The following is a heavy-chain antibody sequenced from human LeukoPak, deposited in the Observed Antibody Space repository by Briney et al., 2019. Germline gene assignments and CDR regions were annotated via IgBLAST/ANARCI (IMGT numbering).Heavy chain of an antibody. Sequence: GGSLRLSRAASGFTFSSYSMNWVRQAPRKGLEWGSYISSSSSTIYYADSVKGRFTISRDNAKNSLYLQMNSLRAEDTALYYCAKDTLGSKWESSEVYYFDYWGQGTLVTVSS. V-gene: IGHV3-48*04. CDR3: AKDTLGSKWESSEVYYFDY. D-gene: IGHD1-26*01. J-gene: IGHJ4*02. CDR2: ISSSSSTI. CDR1: GFTFSSYS.